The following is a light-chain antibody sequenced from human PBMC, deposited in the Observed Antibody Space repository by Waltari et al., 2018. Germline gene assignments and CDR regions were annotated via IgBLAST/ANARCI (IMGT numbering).Light chain of an antibody. J-gene: IGLJ1*01. Sequence: SALTQPAPVSASPGQSIPIPCSGTDRDLGHLDYVPWLQQYPGKSPKLLILDGSNRPPGVSDRFSGARSGKTASLTISGLQAEDEAEYYCVAYTSTRTPYVFGSGTRVTVL. CDR2: DGS. CDR1: DRDLGHLDY. V-gene: IGLV2-14*03. CDR3: VAYTSTRTPYV.